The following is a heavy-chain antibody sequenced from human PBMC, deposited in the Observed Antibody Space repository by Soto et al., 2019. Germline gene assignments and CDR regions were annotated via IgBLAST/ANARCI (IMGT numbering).Heavy chain of an antibody. V-gene: IGHV4-59*01. J-gene: IGHJ6*01. Sequence: SETLSRTCTVSGGSISSYCWSCIRQPPGKGLEWIVYIYYSGSTNYNPSLKSRVTISVDTSKNQFSLKLSSVTAADTAVYYCARRGTLKDYYGMAVWGQGTTVTLSS. CDR2: IYYSGST. CDR3: ARRGTLKDYYGMAV. D-gene: IGHD1-1*01. CDR1: GGSISSYC.